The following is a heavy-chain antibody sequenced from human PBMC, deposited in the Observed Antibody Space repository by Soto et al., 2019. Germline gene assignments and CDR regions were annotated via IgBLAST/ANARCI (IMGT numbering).Heavy chain of an antibody. CDR2: IIPILGIA. D-gene: IGHD2-15*01. CDR3: ARRDCSGGSCYVDAFDI. Sequence: SVKVSCKASGGTFSSYTISWVRQAPGQGLEWMGRIIPILGIANYAQKFQGRVTITADKSTSTAYMELSSLRSEDTAVYYCARRDCSGGSCYVDAFDIWGQGTMVTVSS. J-gene: IGHJ3*02. V-gene: IGHV1-69*02. CDR1: GGTFSSYT.